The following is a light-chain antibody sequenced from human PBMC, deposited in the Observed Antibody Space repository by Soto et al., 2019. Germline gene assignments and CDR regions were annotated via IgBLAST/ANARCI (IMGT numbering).Light chain of an antibody. V-gene: IGKV1-39*01. J-gene: IGKJ1*01. Sequence: DIQMTQSPSSLFASVGDRVSITCRASQSISSYLSWYQQKPGKAPKLLIYAASTLQSGVPSRFRGSGSGTDFTLTISSLQPEDFATYYCQQSYRTLWTFGQGTKVDIK. CDR3: QQSYRTLWT. CDR1: QSISSY. CDR2: AAS.